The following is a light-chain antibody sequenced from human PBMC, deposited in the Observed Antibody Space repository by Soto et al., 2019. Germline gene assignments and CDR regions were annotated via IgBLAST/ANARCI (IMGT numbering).Light chain of an antibody. CDR3: QQSTT. CDR1: QSVSRSY. CDR2: GAS. V-gene: IGKV3-20*01. J-gene: IGKJ1*01. Sequence: QSPGTLSLSPGERATLSCRASQSVSRSYLAWYQQKPGQAPRLLISGASSRAPGIPDRFSGSGSGTDFTLTISSLQPEDFAVYYCQQSTTFGQGTKVDIK.